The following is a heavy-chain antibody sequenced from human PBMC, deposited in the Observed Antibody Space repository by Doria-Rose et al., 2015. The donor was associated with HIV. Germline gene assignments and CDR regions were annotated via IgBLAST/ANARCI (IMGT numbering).Heavy chain of an antibody. CDR1: GGSISHYY. CDR3: ARVLSGTYDY. J-gene: IGHJ4*02. Sequence: QVQLVESGPGLVKPSETLSLTCSVSGGSISHYYWSWIRQPPGKGLECIGDVFYTGSTNYSPSLKSRVSISIDTSKNKFSLWLSSVTAADTAVYYCARVLSGTYDYWGQGTLVTVSS. D-gene: IGHD1-26*01. V-gene: IGHV4-59*01. CDR2: VFYTGST.